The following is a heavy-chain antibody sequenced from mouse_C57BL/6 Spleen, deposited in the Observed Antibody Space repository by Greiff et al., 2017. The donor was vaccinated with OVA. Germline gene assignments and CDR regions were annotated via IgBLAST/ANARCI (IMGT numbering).Heavy chain of an antibody. CDR2: IHPNSGST. V-gene: IGHV1-64*01. Sequence: QVQLQQPGAELVKPGASVKLSCKASGYTFTSYWMHWVKQRPGQGLEWIGMIHPNSGSTNYNEKFKSKATLTVDKSSSTAYMQLSSLTSEDSAVYYCAIRDLGYYAMDYWGQGTSVTVSS. D-gene: IGHD1-1*01. CDR3: AIRDLGYYAMDY. J-gene: IGHJ4*01. CDR1: GYTFTSYW.